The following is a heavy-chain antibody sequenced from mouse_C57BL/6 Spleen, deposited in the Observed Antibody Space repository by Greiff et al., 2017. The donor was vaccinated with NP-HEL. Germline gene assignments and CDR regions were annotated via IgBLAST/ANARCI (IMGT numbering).Heavy chain of an antibody. J-gene: IGHJ2*01. Sequence: EVKLMESGGGLVKPGGSLKLSCAASGFTFSDYGMHWVRQAPEKGLEWVAYISSGSSTIYYADTVKGRFTISRDNAKNTLFLQMTSLRSEDTAMYYCARGSYYDYDRYYFDYWGQGTTLTVSS. CDR2: ISSGSSTI. V-gene: IGHV5-17*01. CDR1: GFTFSDYG. D-gene: IGHD2-4*01. CDR3: ARGSYYDYDRYYFDY.